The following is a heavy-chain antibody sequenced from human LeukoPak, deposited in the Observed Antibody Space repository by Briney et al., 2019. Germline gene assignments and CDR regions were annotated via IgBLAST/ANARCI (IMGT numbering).Heavy chain of an antibody. CDR1: GGPISSYY. V-gene: IGHV4-59*01. J-gene: IGHJ3*02. CDR3: ARAGSSGPIRNDAFDI. Sequence: SETLSLTCTVSGGPISSYYWSWIRQPPGKGLEWIGYIYYSGSTNYNPSLKSRVTISVDTSKNQFSLKLSSVTAADTAVYYCARAGSSGPIRNDAFDIWAKGQWSPSLQ. CDR2: IYYSGST. D-gene: IGHD3-22*01.